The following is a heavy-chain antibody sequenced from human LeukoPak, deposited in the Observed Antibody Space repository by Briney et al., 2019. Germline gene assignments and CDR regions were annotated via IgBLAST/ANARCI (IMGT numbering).Heavy chain of an antibody. J-gene: IGHJ4*02. CDR3: ANLVGGISSLL. CDR2: ISGSGGST. CDR1: GFTFSSYA. Sequence: GGSLRLSCAASGFTFSSYAMSWVRQAPGKGLEWVSAISGSGGSTYYADSVKGRFTISRDNSKNTLYLQMNSLRAEDTAVYYCANLVGGISSLLWGQETLVTVSS. V-gene: IGHV3-23*01. D-gene: IGHD3-16*01.